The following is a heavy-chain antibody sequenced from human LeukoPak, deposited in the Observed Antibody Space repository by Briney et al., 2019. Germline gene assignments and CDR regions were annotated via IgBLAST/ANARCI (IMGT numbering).Heavy chain of an antibody. Sequence: VASVKVSCKASGYTFTGYYMHWVRQAPGQGLEWMGRINPNSGGTNYALKFQGRVTMTTDTSTSTAYMELRSLRSDDTAVYYCARDSYYDFWSGYYPTPFDYWGQGTLVTVSS. V-gene: IGHV1-2*06. J-gene: IGHJ4*02. CDR3: ARDSYYDFWSGYYPTPFDY. CDR2: INPNSGGT. D-gene: IGHD3-3*01. CDR1: GYTFTGYY.